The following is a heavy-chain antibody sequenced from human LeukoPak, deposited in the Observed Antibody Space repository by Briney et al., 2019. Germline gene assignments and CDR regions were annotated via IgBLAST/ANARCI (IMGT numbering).Heavy chain of an antibody. CDR3: ARRLTQYDCFDP. CDR2: TYYRSTWYN. V-gene: IGHV6-1*01. D-gene: IGHD2-2*01. Sequence: SQTLSLTCDISGDSVSSNSVTWNWIRQSPSRGLEWLGRTYYRSTWYNDYAVSVRGRITVNPDTSKNQFSLHLNSVTPEGTAVYYCARRLTQYDCFDPWGQGILVTVSS. J-gene: IGHJ5*02. CDR1: GDSVSSNSVT.